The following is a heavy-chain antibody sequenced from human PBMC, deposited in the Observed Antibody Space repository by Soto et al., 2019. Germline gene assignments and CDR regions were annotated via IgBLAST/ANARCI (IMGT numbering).Heavy chain of an antibody. CDR2: INPSSGTT. CDR3: ARDRQSGPRGWSDNY. Sequence: ASVKVSCKASGYTFATYYMHWVRQAPGQGLEWMGIINPSSGTTSYAQKFQDRVTMTRDTSTSTVYMELSSLTSDDTAVYYCARDRQSGPRGWSDNYWGQGTLVTVSS. V-gene: IGHV1-46*01. D-gene: IGHD6-19*01. J-gene: IGHJ4*02. CDR1: GYTFATYY.